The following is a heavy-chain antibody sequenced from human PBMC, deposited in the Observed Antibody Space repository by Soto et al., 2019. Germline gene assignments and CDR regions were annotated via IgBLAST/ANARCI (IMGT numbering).Heavy chain of an antibody. CDR1: GLTFSSYA. J-gene: IGHJ6*02. Sequence: PGGSLRLSCAASGLTFSSYAMSWVRQAPGKGLEWVSAISGSGGSTYYADSVKGRFTISRDNSKNTLYLQMNSLRAEDTAVYYCAKDGSSPRLFYNGLDVWGQGTTVTVSS. CDR2: ISGSGGST. CDR3: AKDGSSPRLFYNGLDV. D-gene: IGHD1-1*01. V-gene: IGHV3-23*01.